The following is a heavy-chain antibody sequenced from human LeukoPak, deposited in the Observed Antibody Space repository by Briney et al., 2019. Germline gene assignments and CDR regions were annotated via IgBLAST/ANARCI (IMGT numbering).Heavy chain of an antibody. Sequence: ASVKVSCKASGYTFTSYGISWVLQAPGQGLEWMGWISAYNGNTNYAQKLQGRVTMTTDTSTSTAYMELRSLRSDDTAVYYCARSESTYYYDSSGFQGAFDIWGQGTMVTVSS. CDR3: ARSESTYYYDSSGFQGAFDI. CDR1: GYTFTSYG. J-gene: IGHJ3*02. V-gene: IGHV1-18*01. D-gene: IGHD3-22*01. CDR2: ISAYNGNT.